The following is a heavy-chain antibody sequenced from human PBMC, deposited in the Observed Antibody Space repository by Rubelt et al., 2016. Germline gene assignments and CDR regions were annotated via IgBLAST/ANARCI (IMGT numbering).Heavy chain of an antibody. CDR2: INAGNGNT. J-gene: IGHJ6*02. Sequence: QVQLVQSGAEVEKPGASVKVSCKASGYTFTSYPMHWLRQAPGQRLEWMGWINAGNGNTKYSQKFQGRVTITADESTSTAYMELSSLKSEDTAVYYCARDQIRRQPGVYYYYGMDVWGQGTTVIVSS. CDR1: GYTFTSYP. CDR3: ARDQIRRQPGVYYYYGMDV. D-gene: IGHD3-10*01. V-gene: IGHV1-3*01.